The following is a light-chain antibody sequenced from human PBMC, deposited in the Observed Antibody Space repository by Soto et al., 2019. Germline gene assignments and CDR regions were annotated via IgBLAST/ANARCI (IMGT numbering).Light chain of an antibody. CDR2: LGS. V-gene: IGKV2-28*01. J-gene: IGKJ5*01. CDR3: MQPLQTFT. CDR1: QSLLHSNGYNY. Sequence: DIVMTQSPLSLPVTPGEPASISCRSSQSLLHSNGYNYLDWYLQKPGQSPQLLIYLGSNRASGVPDRFSGSGSGTDFTLKISKAEAEDVGVYYRMQPLQTFTFGQETRLEIK.